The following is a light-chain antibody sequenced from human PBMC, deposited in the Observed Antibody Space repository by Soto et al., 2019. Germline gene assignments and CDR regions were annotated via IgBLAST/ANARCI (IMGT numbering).Light chain of an antibody. V-gene: IGLV1-47*01. CDR2: RNN. CDR1: SSKIGSNY. J-gene: IGLJ7*01. CDR3: AAWDDSLSGPV. Sequence: QSVLTQPPSASGTPGQRVTISCSGSSSKIGSNYVYWYQQLPGTAPKLLIYRNNQRPSGVPDRFSGSKSGTSASLAISGLRCEDEADYYCAAWDDSLSGPVFGGGTQLTVL.